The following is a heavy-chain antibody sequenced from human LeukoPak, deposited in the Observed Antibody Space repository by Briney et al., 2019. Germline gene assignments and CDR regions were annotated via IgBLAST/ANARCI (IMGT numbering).Heavy chain of an antibody. Sequence: PGGSLRLSCAASGFTFSSYAMSWVRQAPGKGLEWVSAISGSGGSTYYADSVKGRFTISRDNSKNTLYLQMNSLRAEDTAVYYCAKDRILGYCSSTSCYANVWGQGTLVTVSS. J-gene: IGHJ4*02. CDR2: ISGSGGST. D-gene: IGHD2-2*01. CDR1: GFTFSSYA. V-gene: IGHV3-23*01. CDR3: AKDRILGYCSSTSCYANV.